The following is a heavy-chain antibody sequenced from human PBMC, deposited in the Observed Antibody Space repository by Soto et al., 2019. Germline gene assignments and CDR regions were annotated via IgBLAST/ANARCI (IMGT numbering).Heavy chain of an antibody. CDR2: ISYDGSNK. CDR3: AKGRELLAFDY. V-gene: IGHV3-30*18. D-gene: IGHD1-26*01. CDR1: GFTFSSYG. Sequence: PVGSLRLSCAASGFTFSSYGMHWVRQAPGKGLEWVAVISYDGSNKYYADSVKGRFTISRDNSKNTLYLQMNSLRAEDTAVYYCAKGRELLAFDYWGQGTLVTVSS. J-gene: IGHJ4*02.